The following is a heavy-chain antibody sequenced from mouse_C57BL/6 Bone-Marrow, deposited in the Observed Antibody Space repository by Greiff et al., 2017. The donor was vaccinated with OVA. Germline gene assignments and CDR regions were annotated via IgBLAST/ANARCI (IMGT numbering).Heavy chain of an antibody. J-gene: IGHJ3*01. CDR1: GYTFTSYW. CDR3: ARLEISGPWFAY. CDR2: IHPNSGST. Sequence: QVQLQQPGAELVKPGASVKLSCKASGYTFTSYWMHWVKQRPGQGLEWIGMIHPNSGSTNYNEKFKSKATLTVDKSSSTAYMQLSSLTSEDSAVYDCARLEISGPWFAYWGQGTLVTVSA. V-gene: IGHV1-64*01.